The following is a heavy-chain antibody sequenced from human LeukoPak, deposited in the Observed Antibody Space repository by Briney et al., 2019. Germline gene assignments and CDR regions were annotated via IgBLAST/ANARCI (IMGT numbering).Heavy chain of an antibody. V-gene: IGHV3-21*01. CDR3: ARFSSSSINY. D-gene: IGHD6-13*01. CDR1: GFTFSSYS. Sequence: PGGSLRLSCAASGFTFSSYSMNWVRQAPGKGLERVSPISSSSSYIYYADSVKGRFTISRDNAKNSLYLQMNSLRAEDTAVYYCARFSSSSINYWGQGTLVTVSS. CDR2: ISSSSSYI. J-gene: IGHJ4*02.